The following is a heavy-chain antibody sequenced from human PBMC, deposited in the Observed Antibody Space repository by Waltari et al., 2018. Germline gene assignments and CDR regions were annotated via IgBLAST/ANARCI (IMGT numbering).Heavy chain of an antibody. CDR3: ATGGYDFWTGYHKI. CDR1: GHTFSGYY. Sequence: EVQLVESGGGLVQPGGSLRLSCETSGHTFSGYYFHWVRQAPGKGLVWVSRINSDGTITKYADSVKGRFTISRDNARSTLYLQMNSLRVEDTAVYYCATGGYDFWTGYHKIWGQGTMVTVTS. J-gene: IGHJ3*02. V-gene: IGHV3-74*01. D-gene: IGHD3-3*01. CDR2: INSDGTIT.